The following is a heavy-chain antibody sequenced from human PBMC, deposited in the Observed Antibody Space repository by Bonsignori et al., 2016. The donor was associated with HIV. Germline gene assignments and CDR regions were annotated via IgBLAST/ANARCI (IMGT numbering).Heavy chain of an antibody. V-gene: IGHV4-34*01. D-gene: IGHD3-22*01. J-gene: IGHJ3*02. CDR2: INHSGST. Sequence: PGKGLEWIGEINHSGSTNYNPSLKSRVTISVDTSKNQFSLKLSSVTAADTAVYYCARGEGDGIVVRPSDHDAFDIWGQGTMVTVSS. CDR3: ARGEGDGIVVRPSDHDAFDI.